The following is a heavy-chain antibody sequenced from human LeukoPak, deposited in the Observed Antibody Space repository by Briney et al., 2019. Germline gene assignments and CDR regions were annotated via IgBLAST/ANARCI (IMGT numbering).Heavy chain of an antibody. V-gene: IGHV4-39*07. CDR2: IYYSGST. CDR1: GGSISSSSYY. D-gene: IGHD5-12*01. CDR3: AREDYSGYEYFDY. J-gene: IGHJ4*02. Sequence: SETLSLTCTVSGGSISSSSYYWGWIRQPPGKGLEWIGSIYYSGSTYYNPSLKSRVTISVDTSKNQFSLKLSSVTAADTAVYYCAREDYSGYEYFDYWGQGTLVTVSS.